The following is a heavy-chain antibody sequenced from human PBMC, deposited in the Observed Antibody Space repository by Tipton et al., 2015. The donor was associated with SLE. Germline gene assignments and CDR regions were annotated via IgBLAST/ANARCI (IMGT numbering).Heavy chain of an antibody. CDR1: GGTFHSYA. J-gene: IGHJ5*01. V-gene: IGHV1-69*15. D-gene: IGHD5-12*01. Sequence: QSGPEVKKPGSSVKVSCKASGGTFHSYAVSWVRQAPGQGLEWMGRIIPIFGAPNYAQRFQGRVSITADESPGIAYMELSGLTSEDTATYDCAREADPNIVAASGYHFDSWGQGTQVTVSS. CDR2: IIPIFGAP. CDR3: AREADPNIVAASGYHFDS.